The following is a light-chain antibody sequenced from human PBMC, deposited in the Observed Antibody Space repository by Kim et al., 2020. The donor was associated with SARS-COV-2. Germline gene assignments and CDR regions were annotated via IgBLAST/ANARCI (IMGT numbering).Light chain of an antibody. J-gene: IGKJ2*01. Sequence: EIVLTQSPGTLSLSPGERATVSCRASEGVAITYLAWYQHKGGQPPRLLIYSTSTRATGVPDRFKGTGSGTDFSLTISRVEPEDFGVYYCQQYASSPYTLGQGTKLEI. CDR2: STS. CDR1: EGVAITY. V-gene: IGKV3-20*01. CDR3: QQYASSPYT.